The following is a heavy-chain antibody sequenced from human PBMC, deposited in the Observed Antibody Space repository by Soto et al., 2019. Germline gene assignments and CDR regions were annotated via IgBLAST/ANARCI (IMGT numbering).Heavy chain of an antibody. V-gene: IGHV1-69*01. D-gene: IGHD4-17*01. J-gene: IGHJ5*02. Sequence: QVQRVQSGAEVKKPGSSVKGSCKASADTFNSYSLSWLRQAPVQRLEWMGGITPVFGTADYAQSFEDRLTITADASKSTVSMELSSIRSYDTAVYYCARSLEGTTVTKWFDPWGQGALVTVSS. CDR1: ADTFNSYS. CDR3: ARSLEGTTVTKWFDP. CDR2: ITPVFGTA.